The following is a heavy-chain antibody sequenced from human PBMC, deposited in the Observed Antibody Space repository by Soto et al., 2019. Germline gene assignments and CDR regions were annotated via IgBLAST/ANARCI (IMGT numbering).Heavy chain of an antibody. V-gene: IGHV4-59*01. CDR2: IYYSGST. D-gene: IGHD2-2*01. J-gene: IGHJ4*02. CDR1: GGSISSYY. Sequence: SETLSLTCTVSGGSISSYYWSWIRQPPGKGLEWIGYIYYSGSTNYNPSLKSRVTISVDTSKNQFSLKLSSVTAADTALYYCARDSEYHHHLDYWGQGTLVTVSS. CDR3: ARDSEYHHHLDY.